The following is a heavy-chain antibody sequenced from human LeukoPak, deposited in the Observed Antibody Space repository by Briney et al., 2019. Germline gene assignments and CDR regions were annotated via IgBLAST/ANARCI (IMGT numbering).Heavy chain of an antibody. Sequence: ASVKVSCKASGYTFTSYTMNWVRQAPGQGLEWMGWINTNTGNPAYAQGFTGRFVFSLDTSVSTAYLQISSLKAEDTAVYYCASQRMCSGGSCYSDYWGQGTLVTVSS. V-gene: IGHV7-4-1*02. J-gene: IGHJ4*02. CDR2: INTNTGNP. D-gene: IGHD2-15*01. CDR3: ASQRMCSGGSCYSDY. CDR1: GYTFTSYT.